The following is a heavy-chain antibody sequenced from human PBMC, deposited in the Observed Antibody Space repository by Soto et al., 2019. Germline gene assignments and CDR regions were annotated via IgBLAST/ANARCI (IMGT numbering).Heavy chain of an antibody. Sequence: QPGGSLRLSCAASGFTFSSYAMSWVRQAPGKGLEWVSAISGSGGSTYYADSVKGRFTISRDNSKNALYLQMNSLRAEDTAVYYCAKVDSSGYYWRFGLDYWGQGTLVTVSS. CDR1: GFTFSSYA. CDR2: ISGSGGST. CDR3: AKVDSSGYYWRFGLDY. J-gene: IGHJ4*02. V-gene: IGHV3-23*01. D-gene: IGHD3-22*01.